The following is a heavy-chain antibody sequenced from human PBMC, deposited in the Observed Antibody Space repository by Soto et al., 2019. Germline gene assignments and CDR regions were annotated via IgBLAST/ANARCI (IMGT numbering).Heavy chain of an antibody. CDR2: IYTSGST. J-gene: IGHJ4*02. V-gene: IGHV4-4*07. Sequence: ETLSLTCSVSGTSVSNYYWSWIRQPAGKGLEHIGRIYTSGSTSYNPSLKSRVTMSMDTSQTQIYLNLTSVTAADTAVYYCARGGIQLSYAFDYWGQGIQVTVSS. CDR1: GTSVSNYY. CDR3: ARGGIQLSYAFDY. D-gene: IGHD5-18*01.